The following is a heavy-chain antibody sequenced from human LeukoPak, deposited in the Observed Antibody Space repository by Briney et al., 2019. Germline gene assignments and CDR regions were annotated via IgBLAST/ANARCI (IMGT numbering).Heavy chain of an antibody. CDR3: ARGSRGCSGGSCYRTWFDP. Sequence: ASVKVSCKASGYTFTSYDINWVRQATGRGLEWMGWMNPNSGNTGYAQKFQGRVTMTRNTSISTAYMELSSLRSEDTAVYYCARGSRGCSGGSCYRTWFDPWGQGTLVTVSS. J-gene: IGHJ5*02. CDR2: MNPNSGNT. D-gene: IGHD2-15*01. V-gene: IGHV1-8*01. CDR1: GYTFTSYD.